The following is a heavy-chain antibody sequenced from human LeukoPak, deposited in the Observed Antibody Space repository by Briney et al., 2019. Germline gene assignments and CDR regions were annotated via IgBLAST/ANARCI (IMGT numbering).Heavy chain of an antibody. V-gene: IGHV4-39*01. J-gene: IGHJ4*02. CDR2: IYYSGST. Sequence: SETLSLTCTVSGGSISSSSYYWGWIRQPPGKGLEWIGSIYYSGSTYYNPSLKSRVTISVDTSENQFSLKLSSVTAADTAVYYCARGEVGADRNFDNWGQGTLVTVSS. CDR3: ARGEVGADRNFDN. D-gene: IGHD1-26*01. CDR1: GGSISSSSYY.